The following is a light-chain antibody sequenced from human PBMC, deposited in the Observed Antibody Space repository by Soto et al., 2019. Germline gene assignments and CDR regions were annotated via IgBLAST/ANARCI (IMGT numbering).Light chain of an antibody. CDR3: SSYTRRTIYV. CDR2: DVT. Sequence: QSALTQPASVSGSPGQSITISCTGTSSDVGGYNHVSWYQHYPGKAPKLIIYDVTNRPSGVSNRFSGSKSGNTASLTISGLQVEDEADYFSSSYTRRTIYVFGPGTKVTVL. J-gene: IGLJ1*01. V-gene: IGLV2-14*03. CDR1: SSDVGGYNH.